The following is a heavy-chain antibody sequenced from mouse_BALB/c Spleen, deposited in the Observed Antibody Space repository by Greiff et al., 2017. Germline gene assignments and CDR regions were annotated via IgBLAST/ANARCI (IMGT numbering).Heavy chain of an antibody. J-gene: IGHJ4*01. Sequence: QVQLQQPGAELVKPGASVKLSCKASGYTFTSYWMHWVKQRPGQGLEWIGEINPSNGRTNYNEKFKSKATLTVDKSSSTAYMQLSSLTSEDSAVYYCASGITSSYAMDYWGQGTSVTVSS. V-gene: IGHV1S81*02. CDR3: ASGITSSYAMDY. D-gene: IGHD2-4*01. CDR1: GYTFTSYW. CDR2: INPSNGRT.